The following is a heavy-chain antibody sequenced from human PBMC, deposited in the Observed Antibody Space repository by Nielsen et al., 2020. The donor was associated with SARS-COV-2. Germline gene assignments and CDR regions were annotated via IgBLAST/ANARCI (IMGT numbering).Heavy chain of an antibody. CDR3: ARDARGYSYGEE. CDR2: ISAYNGNT. CDR1: GYTFTSYD. J-gene: IGHJ4*02. V-gene: IGHV1-18*01. Sequence: ASVKVSCKASGYTFTSYDINWVRQAPGQGLEWMGWISAYNGNTNYAQKLQGRVTMTTDTSTSTAYMELRSLRSDDTAVYYCARDARGYSYGEEWGQGTLVTVSS. D-gene: IGHD5-18*01.